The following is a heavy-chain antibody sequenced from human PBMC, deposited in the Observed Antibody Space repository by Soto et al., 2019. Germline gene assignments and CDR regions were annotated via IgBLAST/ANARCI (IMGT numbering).Heavy chain of an antibody. CDR1: GFTFSSYG. J-gene: IGHJ1*01. Sequence: QVQLVESGGGVVQPGRSLRLSCAASGFTFSSYGMHWVRQAPGKGLEWVAVIWYDGTNKYYADSVKGRFTISRDNSKNKLYLQMNSLRAEDTAVYYCARGGFGGYCSGGSGYTEYFQHWGHGTLVTVSS. D-gene: IGHD2-15*01. CDR2: IWYDGTNK. CDR3: ARGGFGGYCSGGSGYTEYFQH. V-gene: IGHV3-33*01.